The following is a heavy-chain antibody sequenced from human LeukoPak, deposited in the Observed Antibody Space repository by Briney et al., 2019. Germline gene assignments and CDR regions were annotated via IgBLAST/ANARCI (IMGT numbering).Heavy chain of an antibody. CDR2: INSDGSSP. Sequence: PGGSLRLSCAASGFTFSSYWMHWVRQAPGKGLVWVSRINSDGSSPSYADSVKGRFTISRDTAKNSLYLQMNSLRDEDTAVYYCARDPYSGSYGDYYYYYMDVWGKGTTVTISS. J-gene: IGHJ6*03. V-gene: IGHV3-74*01. CDR1: GFTFSSYW. CDR3: ARDPYSGSYGDYYYYYMDV. D-gene: IGHD1-26*01.